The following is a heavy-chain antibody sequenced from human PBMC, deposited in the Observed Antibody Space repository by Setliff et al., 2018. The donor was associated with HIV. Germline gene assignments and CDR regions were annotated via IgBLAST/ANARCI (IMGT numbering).Heavy chain of an antibody. CDR3: AREATYYYDGSGYYYFDY. CDR1: GGSFSGYY. J-gene: IGHJ4*02. Sequence: PSETLSLTCAVYGGSFSGYYWNWIRQSPGKGLEWIGEITHSGSTNYNPSLKSRVTISVDTSKNQFSLKLSSVTAADTAVYYCAREATYYYDGSGYYYFDYWGRGTLVTVSS. V-gene: IGHV4-34*01. D-gene: IGHD3-22*01. CDR2: ITHSGST.